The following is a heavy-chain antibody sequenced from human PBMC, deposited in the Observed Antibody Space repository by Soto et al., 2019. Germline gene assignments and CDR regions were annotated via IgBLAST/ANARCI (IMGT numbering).Heavy chain of an antibody. CDR2: IYSGGPT. Sequence: VQLVESGGGLIQPGGSLRLSCEASGFSVSSSHMIWVRQAPGKGLEWVSVIYSGGPTYYAVSVKGRFTISRDRSKNTVYLQMHSLRHEDTAVYHCAKLGPYGSESYSFRYNWLDPWGQGTLVTVSS. J-gene: IGHJ5*02. D-gene: IGHD3-10*01. CDR3: AKLGPYGSESYSFRYNWLDP. CDR1: GFSVSSSH. V-gene: IGHV3-53*01.